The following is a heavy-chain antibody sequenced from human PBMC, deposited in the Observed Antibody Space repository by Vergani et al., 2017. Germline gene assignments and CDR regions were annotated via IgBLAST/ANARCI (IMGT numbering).Heavy chain of an antibody. Sequence: QVQLQESGPGLVKPSETLSLTCTVSGGSISSHYWSWIRQPPGKGLEWIGYIYYSGSTNYNPSLKSRVTISVDTSKNQFSLKLSSVTAADTAVYYCARAGYSYPIDYWGQGTLVTVSS. J-gene: IGHJ4*02. CDR2: IYYSGST. CDR3: ARAGYSYPIDY. D-gene: IGHD5-18*01. CDR1: GGSISSHY. V-gene: IGHV4-59*11.